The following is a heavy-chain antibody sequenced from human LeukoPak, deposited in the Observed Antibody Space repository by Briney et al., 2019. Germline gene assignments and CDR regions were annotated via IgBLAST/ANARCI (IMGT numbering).Heavy chain of an antibody. V-gene: IGHV3-9*01. D-gene: IGHD3-22*01. CDR3: AKDLYYYDSSGFID. J-gene: IGHJ4*02. Sequence: GGSLRLSCAASGFTFDDYAMHWVRQAPGKGLEWASGISWNSGSIGYADSVKGRFTISRDNAKNSLYLQMNSLRAEDTALYYCAKDLYYYDSSGFIDWGQGTLVTVSS. CDR1: GFTFDDYA. CDR2: ISWNSGSI.